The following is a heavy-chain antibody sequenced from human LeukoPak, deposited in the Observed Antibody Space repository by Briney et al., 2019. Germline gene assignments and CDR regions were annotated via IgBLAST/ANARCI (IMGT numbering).Heavy chain of an antibody. Sequence: GGSLRLSCAASGFTFSSYSMNWGRQAPGKGLEWISYITSSSSSMYYADSVKGRFTISSDNAKKPLYLQMNSLRAEDTAVYYCARVSGSYGDSAYWGQGTLVTVSS. CDR3: ARVSGSYGDSAY. CDR2: ITSSSSSM. J-gene: IGHJ4*02. CDR1: GFTFSSYS. V-gene: IGHV3-48*04. D-gene: IGHD1-26*01.